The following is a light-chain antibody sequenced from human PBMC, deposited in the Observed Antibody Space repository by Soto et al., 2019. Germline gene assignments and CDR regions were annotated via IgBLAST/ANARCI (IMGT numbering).Light chain of an antibody. Sequence: EVVMTQSPASLSASHGERVTLSCRASQNIRSSLAWYQQRPGQAPRLLIYDASTRATGIPPRFSGGGSGTEFTVTISSLQSEDFAIYYCQQYDIWPPYTLGQGTKVDIK. CDR3: QQYDIWPPYT. CDR2: DAS. J-gene: IGKJ2*01. V-gene: IGKV3-15*01. CDR1: QNIRSS.